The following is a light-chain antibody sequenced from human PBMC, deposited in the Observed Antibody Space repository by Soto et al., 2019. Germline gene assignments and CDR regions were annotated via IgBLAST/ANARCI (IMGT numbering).Light chain of an antibody. Sequence: DIQMTPFSSSLSASLGGRIPITWRASQSIGSYLNWYQQAPGRAPKFLISAASSLQSGVPSRFSGSGSGTDFSLTISSLQPEDFATYFCQQSYYTPLTFGGGTRWIS. CDR1: QSIGSY. V-gene: IGKV1-39*01. CDR3: QQSYYTPLT. J-gene: IGKJ4*01. CDR2: AAS.